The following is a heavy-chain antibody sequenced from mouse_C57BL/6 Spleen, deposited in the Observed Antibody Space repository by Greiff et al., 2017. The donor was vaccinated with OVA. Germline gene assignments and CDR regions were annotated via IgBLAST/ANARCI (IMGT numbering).Heavy chain of an antibody. J-gene: IGHJ2*01. CDR3: ARGYYDFYFDY. CDR2: INPSTGGT. Sequence: VQLQQSGPELVKPGASVKISCKASGYSFTGYYMNWVKQSPEKSLEWIGEINPSTGGTTYNQKFKAKATLTVDKSSSTAYMQLKSLTSEDSAVYYCARGYYDFYFDYWGQGTTLTVSS. V-gene: IGHV1-42*01. CDR1: GYSFTGYY. D-gene: IGHD2-4*01.